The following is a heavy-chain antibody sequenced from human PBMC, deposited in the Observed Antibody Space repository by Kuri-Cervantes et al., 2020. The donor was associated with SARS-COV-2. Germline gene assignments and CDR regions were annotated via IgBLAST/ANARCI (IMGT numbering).Heavy chain of an antibody. J-gene: IGHJ6*03. V-gene: IGHV3-11*04. D-gene: IGHD3-3*01. CDR3: AREDYDFWRSPYYYYMDV. CDR2: ISASGEII. Sequence: GGSLRLSCAASGFTISDYYMTWIRQTPGKGLEWVSYISASGEIIYYADSVKGRFTISRDNAKNSLYLQMNSLRAEDTAVYYCAREDYDFWRSPYYYYMDVWGKGTTVTVSS. CDR1: GFTISDYY.